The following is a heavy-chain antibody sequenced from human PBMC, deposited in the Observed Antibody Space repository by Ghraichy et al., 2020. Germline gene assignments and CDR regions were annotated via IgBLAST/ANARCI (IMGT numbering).Heavy chain of an antibody. CDR2: TYYRSKWYN. V-gene: IGHV6-1*01. J-gene: IGHJ6*02. Sequence: SQTLSLTCAISGDSVSSNSAAWNWIRQSPSRGLEWLGRTYYRSKWYNDYAVSVKSRITINPDTSKNQFSLQLNSVTPEDTAVYYCARAFVEGVPAAMWGHYYYGMDVWGQGTTVTVSS. CDR3: ARAFVEGVPAAMWGHYYYGMDV. CDR1: GDSVSSNSAA. D-gene: IGHD2-2*01.